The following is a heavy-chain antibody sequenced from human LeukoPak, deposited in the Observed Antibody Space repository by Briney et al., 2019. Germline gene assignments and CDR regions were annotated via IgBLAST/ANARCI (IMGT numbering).Heavy chain of an antibody. D-gene: IGHD3-10*01. V-gene: IGHV3-9*01. CDR3: AKELWFGELSYWFDP. CDR2: ISWNSGSI. J-gene: IGHJ5*02. CDR1: GFTFYDYA. Sequence: PGGSLRLSCAASGFTFYDYATHSVRHAPGKGLECVSGISWNSGSIGYAHSAKGRFPISRDNAKNSLYLQMNSLRAEDTALYYCAKELWFGELSYWFDPWGQGTLVTVSS.